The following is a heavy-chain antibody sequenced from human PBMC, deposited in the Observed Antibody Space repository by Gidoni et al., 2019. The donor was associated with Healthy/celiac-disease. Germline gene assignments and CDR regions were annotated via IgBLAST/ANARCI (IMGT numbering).Heavy chain of an antibody. Sequence: EVQLLVSGGGLVPPGGSLSLSCAASGFTFSSYAMSWVRQAPGKGLEGFSAISGSGGSRYYAESVKGRCTISRDNYKNTLYLQMNSRRAEDTAVDYCAKDVNYDSRGYYNYWGQGTLVTVSS. CDR1: GFTFSSYA. V-gene: IGHV3-23*01. CDR2: ISGSGGSR. CDR3: AKDVNYDSRGYYNY. J-gene: IGHJ4*02. D-gene: IGHD3-22*01.